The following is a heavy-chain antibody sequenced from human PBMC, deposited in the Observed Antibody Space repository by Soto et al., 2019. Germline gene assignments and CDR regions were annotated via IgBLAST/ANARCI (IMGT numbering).Heavy chain of an antibody. CDR1: GGTFSSYA. D-gene: IGHD4-17*01. Sequence: SVKVSCKASGGTFSSYAISWVRQAPGQGLEWMGGIIPIFGTANYAQKFQGRVTITADESTSTAYMELSSLRSEDTAVYYCARGDRKVNTVLAFDLWGQGTMVTVSS. V-gene: IGHV1-69*13. CDR2: IIPIFGTA. CDR3: ARGDRKVNTVLAFDL. J-gene: IGHJ3*01.